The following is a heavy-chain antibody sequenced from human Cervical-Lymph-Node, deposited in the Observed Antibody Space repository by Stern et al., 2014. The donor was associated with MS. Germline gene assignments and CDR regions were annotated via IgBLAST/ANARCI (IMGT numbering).Heavy chain of an antibody. Sequence: MQLVESGAEVKKPGSSVKVSCKASGGTISSNVISWVRQAPGQGLEWMGGIIDISSTVHCAQKFQGGVAIPADASTRTAYMELASLRSEDTAVYYCARAWGASDFYGMDVWGQGTTVTVSS. D-gene: IGHD1-26*01. CDR1: GGTISSNV. V-gene: IGHV1-69*01. CDR3: ARAWGASDFYGMDV. J-gene: IGHJ6*02. CDR2: IIDISSTV.